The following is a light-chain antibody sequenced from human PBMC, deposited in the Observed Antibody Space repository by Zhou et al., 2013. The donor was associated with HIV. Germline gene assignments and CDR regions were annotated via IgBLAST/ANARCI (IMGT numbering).Light chain of an antibody. CDR2: AAS. V-gene: IGKV1-27*01. CDR3: QKYNSVALT. CDR1: RGISNY. Sequence: DIQMTQSPSSLSASVGDRVTITCRASRGISNYLAWYQQKPGKVPKLLIYAASTLQSGVPSRFSGSGSGTDFTLTISSLQPEDVATYYCQKYNSVALTFGGGTKVEIK. J-gene: IGKJ4*01.